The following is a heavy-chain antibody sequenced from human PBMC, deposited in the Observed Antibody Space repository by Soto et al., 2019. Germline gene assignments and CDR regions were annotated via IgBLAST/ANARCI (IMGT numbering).Heavy chain of an antibody. J-gene: IGHJ4*02. CDR3: APYSGSYRRGLDY. Sequence: EVQLVESGGGLVQPGGSLRLSCAASGFTFSGYYMDWVRQAPGKGLEWIGRSRNKDNSYYTEYAASVKGRFIISRDESRNSLYLQMKSLKTEDTAVYYCAPYSGSYRRGLDYWGQGTLVTVSS. CDR2: SRNKDNSYYT. V-gene: IGHV3-72*01. D-gene: IGHD1-26*01. CDR1: GFTFSGYY.